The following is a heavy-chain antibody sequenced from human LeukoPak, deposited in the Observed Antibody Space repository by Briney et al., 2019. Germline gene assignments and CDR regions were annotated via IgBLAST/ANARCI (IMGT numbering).Heavy chain of an antibody. CDR2: IYPGDSDT. D-gene: IGHD6-19*01. V-gene: IGHV5-51*01. J-gene: IGHJ4*02. CDR1: GYSFSNYW. Sequence: GESLKISCKGSGYSFSNYWIGWVRQMPGKGLEWMAIIYPGDSDTRYSPSFQGQVTISADKSISTAYLQWSSLKASDTARYYCAKFKTSGWKYYFDYWGQGTLVTVSS. CDR3: AKFKTSGWKYYFDY.